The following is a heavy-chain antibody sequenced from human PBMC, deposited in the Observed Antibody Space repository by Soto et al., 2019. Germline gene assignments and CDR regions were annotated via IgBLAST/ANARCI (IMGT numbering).Heavy chain of an antibody. J-gene: IGHJ4*02. D-gene: IGHD3-3*01. V-gene: IGHV1-2*04. Sequence: ASVKVSCKASGYTFTGYYMHWVRQAPGQGLEWMGWINPNSGGTNYAQKFQGWVTMTRDTSISTAYMELSRLRSDDTAVYYCARSYDFWSGYPYYIDYWGQGTLVTVSS. CDR2: INPNSGGT. CDR1: GYTFTGYY. CDR3: ARSYDFWSGYPYYIDY.